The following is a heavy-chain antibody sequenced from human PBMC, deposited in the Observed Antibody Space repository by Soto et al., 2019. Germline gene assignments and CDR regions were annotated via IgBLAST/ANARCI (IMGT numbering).Heavy chain of an antibody. V-gene: IGHV3-23*01. CDR3: AARRATVRETPLGPDH. Sequence: EVQLSESGGGLVQRGGSLRLSCAASGFTFSSYGMTWVRQAPGKGLEWVSGISSSGDRTYYADSVKGRLTVSRDNSKNTLYLHIHSLGVEDTAIYYCAARRATVRETPLGPDHWGQGTLVTVSS. CDR2: ISSSGDRT. D-gene: IGHD3-10*02. CDR1: GFTFSSYG. J-gene: IGHJ5*02.